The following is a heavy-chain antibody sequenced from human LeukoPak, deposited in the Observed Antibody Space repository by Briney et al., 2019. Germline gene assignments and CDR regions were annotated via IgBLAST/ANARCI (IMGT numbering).Heavy chain of an antibody. CDR3: ARGYCSGGSCYLALGY. V-gene: IGHV1-69*13. CDR2: IIPIFGTA. Sequence: ASVTVSCKASGGTFSSYAISWVRQAPGQGLEWMGGIIPIFGTANYAQKFQGRVTITADESTSTAYMELSSLRSEDTAVYYCARGYCSGGSCYLALGYWGQGTLVTVSS. CDR1: GGTFSSYA. J-gene: IGHJ4*02. D-gene: IGHD2-15*01.